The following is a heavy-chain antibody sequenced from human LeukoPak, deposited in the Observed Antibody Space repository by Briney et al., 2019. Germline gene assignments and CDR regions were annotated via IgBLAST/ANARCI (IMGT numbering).Heavy chain of an antibody. J-gene: IGHJ3*02. CDR1: GFTFSSYS. CDR2: ISSSSSTI. D-gene: IGHD3-9*01. CDR3: GRDRRTYYDILTGYADAFVI. V-gene: IGHV3-48*04. Sequence: GGSLRLSCAASGFTFSSYSMNWVRQAPGKGLEWVSYISSSSSTIYYADSVKGRFTISRDNAKNSLYLQMNSLRAEDTAVYYCGRDRRTYYDILTGYADAFVIWGQGTMVTVSS.